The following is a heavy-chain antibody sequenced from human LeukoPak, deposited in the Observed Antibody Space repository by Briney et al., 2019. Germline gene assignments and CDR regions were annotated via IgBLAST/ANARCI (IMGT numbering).Heavy chain of an antibody. CDR3: ARGRGSSWSIHYYYYYYMDV. CDR1: GGSISSSSSY. Sequence: SETLSLTCTVSGGSISSSSSYWGWIRQPPGKGLEIGSIYYSGSTYYNPSLKSRVTISVDTSKNQFSLKLSSVTAADTAVYYCARGRGSSWSIHYYYYYYMDVWGKGTTVTVSS. J-gene: IGHJ6*03. CDR2: IYYSGST. D-gene: IGHD6-13*01. V-gene: IGHV4-39*07.